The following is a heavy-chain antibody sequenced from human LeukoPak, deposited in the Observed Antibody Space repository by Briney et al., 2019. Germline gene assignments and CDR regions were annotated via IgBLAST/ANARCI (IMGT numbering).Heavy chain of an antibody. CDR3: ARGGYYRTDAFDI. V-gene: IGHV3-74*01. CDR2: INSDGSST. D-gene: IGHD3-22*01. J-gene: IGHJ3*02. Sequence: PGGSLRLSCVASGFTFSSYWMHWVRQAPGKGLVWVSPINSDGSSTNYADSVKGRFTTSRDNAKNTLYLQMNSLRAEDTAVYYCARGGYYRTDAFDIWGQGTMVTVSS. CDR1: GFTFSSYW.